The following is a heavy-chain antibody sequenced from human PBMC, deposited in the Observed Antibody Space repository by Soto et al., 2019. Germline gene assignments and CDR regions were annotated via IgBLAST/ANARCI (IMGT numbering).Heavy chain of an antibody. J-gene: IGHJ6*02. CDR3: ARGGNVRYGMDV. CDR2: INPNSGGT. D-gene: IGHD1-1*01. Sequence: ASVKFSCKASGYTFNDYYMHWVRQAPGQGLESMGWINPNSGGTNFAQKFQGRVTMTRDTSFTTAYMELTRLTSDDTAVYYCARGGNVRYGMDVWVQGTTVTV. CDR1: GYTFNDYY. V-gene: IGHV1-2*02.